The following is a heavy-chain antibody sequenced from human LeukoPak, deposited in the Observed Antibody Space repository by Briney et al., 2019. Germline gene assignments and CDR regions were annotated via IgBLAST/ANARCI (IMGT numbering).Heavy chain of an antibody. CDR2: ISAHNGNT. CDR1: GYTFTSYG. D-gene: IGHD4-17*01. Sequence: ASVKVSCKASGYTFTSYGISWVRQAPGQGLEWMGWISAHNGNTNYAQKLQGRVTMTTDTSTSTAYMELRSLRSDDTAVYYCARAPSHDYGDYGWFDPWGQGTLVTVSS. V-gene: IGHV1-18*01. J-gene: IGHJ5*02. CDR3: ARAPSHDYGDYGWFDP.